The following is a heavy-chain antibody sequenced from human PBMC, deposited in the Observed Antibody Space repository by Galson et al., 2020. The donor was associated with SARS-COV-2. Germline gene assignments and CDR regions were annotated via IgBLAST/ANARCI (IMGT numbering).Heavy chain of an antibody. Sequence: GGSLRLSCAASGFTFSSYWMHWVRQAPGKGLVWVSRINSDGRSTTYADSVKGRFTISRDNAKNPLYLQMNSLRAEDTAVYYCARVPRGYSNNYYYYGMDVWGQGTTVTVSS. CDR2: INSDGRST. V-gene: IGHV3-74*01. D-gene: IGHD4-4*01. CDR1: GFTFSSYW. J-gene: IGHJ6*02. CDR3: ARVPRGYSNNYYYYGMDV.